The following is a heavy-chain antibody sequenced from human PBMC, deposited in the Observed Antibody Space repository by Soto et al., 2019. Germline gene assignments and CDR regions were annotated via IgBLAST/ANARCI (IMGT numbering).Heavy chain of an antibody. D-gene: IGHD3-22*01. Sequence: EMQLVESGGGLVKPGGSLRLSCAASGFTFADAWMSWVRQERGRGLEWVGRIKREADGGTTDYAAPVKGRTTISRDDSKNTLYLQMNSLKTEDTAVYYCTTGLSNGYYNFDYWGWGTPLTVSS. CDR3: TTGLSNGYYNFDY. CDR1: GFTFADAW. CDR2: IKREADGGTT. J-gene: IGHJ4*02. V-gene: IGHV3-15*01.